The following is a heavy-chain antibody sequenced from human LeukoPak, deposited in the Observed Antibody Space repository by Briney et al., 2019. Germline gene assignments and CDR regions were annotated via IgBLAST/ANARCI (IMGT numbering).Heavy chain of an antibody. CDR1: GGSFSTYY. Sequence: PSETLSLTCTVSGGSFSTYYWSWIQQTPGKGLEWIAYLHYSGSTNYNPSLKSRVTISVDTSKNQFSLKLSSVTAADTAVYYCARGGGSTPYYFDYWGQGTLVTVSS. CDR3: ARGGGSTPYYFDY. V-gene: IGHV4-59*12. CDR2: LHYSGST. D-gene: IGHD2-2*01. J-gene: IGHJ4*02.